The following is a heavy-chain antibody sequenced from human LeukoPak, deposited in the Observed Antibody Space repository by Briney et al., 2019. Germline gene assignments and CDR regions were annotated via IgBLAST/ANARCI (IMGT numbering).Heavy chain of an antibody. Sequence: GGSLRLSCAASGFTFSGYARSGVRRPPGKGWEGVSAIIGSGGSTYYADSVKGRFTISRDNSKNTLYLQMNSLRAEDTAVYYCAKGEYYYGSGSYYPDYWGQGTLVTVSS. D-gene: IGHD3-10*01. V-gene: IGHV3-23*01. J-gene: IGHJ4*02. CDR2: IIGSGGST. CDR3: AKGEYYYGSGSYYPDY. CDR1: GFTFSGYA.